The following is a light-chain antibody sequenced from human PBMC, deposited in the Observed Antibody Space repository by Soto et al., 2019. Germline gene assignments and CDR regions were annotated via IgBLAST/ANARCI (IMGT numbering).Light chain of an antibody. J-gene: IGKJ3*01. CDR3: LQYDTYPRT. V-gene: IGKV1-16*02. CDR2: VAS. Sequence: DIQMTLSPSSLSASVGDRVIITCRASQGIRSHLAWFQQKPRKVPKSLIYVASNLHSGVTSKFSGSGSGTDFTLTITSPQPEAFANYYGLQYDTYPRTFGPGTKVYIK. CDR1: QGIRSH.